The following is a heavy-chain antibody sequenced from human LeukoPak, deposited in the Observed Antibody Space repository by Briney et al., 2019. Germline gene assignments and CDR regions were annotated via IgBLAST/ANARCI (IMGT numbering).Heavy chain of an antibody. CDR2: IYYSGRT. J-gene: IGHJ4*02. V-gene: IGHV4-59*01. CDR1: GGSISSYY. CDR3: ARAKEQLYYFDQ. Sequence: SETLSLTCTVSGGSISSYYWRWIRQFPGKGLEWIGHIYYSGRTNYNPSLKSRVTISVDTSKNQFSLRLGSVTAADTGVYYCARAKEQLYYFDQWGEGTLVTVSS. D-gene: IGHD6-13*01.